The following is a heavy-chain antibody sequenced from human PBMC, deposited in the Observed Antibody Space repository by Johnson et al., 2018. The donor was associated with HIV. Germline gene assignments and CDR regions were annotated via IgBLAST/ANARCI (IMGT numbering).Heavy chain of an antibody. D-gene: IGHD3-16*01. V-gene: IGHV3-30*04. CDR2: ISYDGSNK. J-gene: IGHJ3*02. CDR1: GFTFRNYA. Sequence: QVQLVESGGGVVQPGRSLRLSCAASGFTFRNYAMHWVRQAPGKGLEWVAVISYDGSNKYYADSVKGRFTISRDNSKNTLYLQMNSLRAEDTAVYYCAREGGLTGAFDIWGQGTMVTVSS. CDR3: AREGGLTGAFDI.